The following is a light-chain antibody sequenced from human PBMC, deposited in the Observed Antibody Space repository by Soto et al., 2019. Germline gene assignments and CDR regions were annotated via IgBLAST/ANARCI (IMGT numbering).Light chain of an antibody. CDR2: GAS. CDR3: QQYNTWPRT. J-gene: IGKJ1*01. V-gene: IGKV3D-15*01. Sequence: EIVMTQSPATLSLSPGERATLSCRASQSVSSNLAWYQQKPGQAPRLLIYGASTRATGIPARFSGSGSGTDFTLTISSLQSEDFAVYYCQQYNTWPRTFGQGTQVEIK. CDR1: QSVSSN.